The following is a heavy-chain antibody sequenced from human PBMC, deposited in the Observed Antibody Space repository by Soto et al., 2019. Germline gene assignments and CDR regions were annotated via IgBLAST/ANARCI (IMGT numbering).Heavy chain of an antibody. J-gene: IGHJ3*02. CDR1: GGSIGSFY. Sequence: SETLSLTRTVSGGSIGSFYCRWIRQPQGKGLEWIGYIYYSGSTNYNPSLKSRVTISVDTSKNQFSLKLSSVTAAVTVVYFCARVVISGYLLVFDIWGQGTMVTVSS. CDR3: ARVVISGYLLVFDI. CDR2: IYYSGST. D-gene: IGHD3-22*01. V-gene: IGHV4-59*01.